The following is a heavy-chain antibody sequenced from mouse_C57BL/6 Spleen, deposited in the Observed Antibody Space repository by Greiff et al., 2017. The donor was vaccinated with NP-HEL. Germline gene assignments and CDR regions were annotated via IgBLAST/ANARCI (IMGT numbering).Heavy chain of an antibody. D-gene: IGHD1-1*01. CDR1: GYTFTDHT. J-gene: IGHJ4*01. CDR3: ARENYGSSYYYAMDY. Sequence: VQLQQSDAELVKPGASVKISCKVSGYTFTDHTIHWMKQRPEQGLEWIGYIYPRDGSTKYNEKFKGKATLTADISSSTAYMQLNSLTSEDSAVYFCARENYGSSYYYAMDYWGQGTSVTVSS. V-gene: IGHV1-78*01. CDR2: IYPRDGST.